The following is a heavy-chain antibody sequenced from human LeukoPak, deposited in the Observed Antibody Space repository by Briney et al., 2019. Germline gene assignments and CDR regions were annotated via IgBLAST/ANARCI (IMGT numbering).Heavy chain of an antibody. CDR3: ARAEVPAVPSYEFDY. D-gene: IGHD2-2*01. J-gene: IGHJ4*02. V-gene: IGHV1-2*02. CDR1: GYTFNGYY. Sequence: GASVKVSCKASGYTFNGYYMNWVRQAPGQGLEWMGWITPNSGGTKYAQKFQGRVTMTRDTSTSTGYMELSRLRSDDTAVYYCARAEVPAVPSYEFDYWGQETLVTVSS. CDR2: ITPNSGGT.